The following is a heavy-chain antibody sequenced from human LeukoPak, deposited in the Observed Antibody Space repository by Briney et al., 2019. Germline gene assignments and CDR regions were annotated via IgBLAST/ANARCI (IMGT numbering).Heavy chain of an antibody. Sequence: PGGSLRLSCAASGFSFEDYAMNWVRQAPGKGLEWVSGINWSGSDTSYVDSVKGRFTISRDNAKNSLYLQMNSLRAEDTALYYCARVEGGATTDYWGQGTPVTVSS. V-gene: IGHV3-20*04. CDR2: INWSGSDT. CDR3: ARVEGGATTDY. J-gene: IGHJ4*02. CDR1: GFSFEDYA. D-gene: IGHD1-26*01.